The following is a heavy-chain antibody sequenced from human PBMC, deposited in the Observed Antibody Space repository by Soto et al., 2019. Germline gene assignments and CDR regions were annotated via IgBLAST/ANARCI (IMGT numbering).Heavy chain of an antibody. V-gene: IGHV3-21*01. CDR1: GFTFSSYS. D-gene: IGHD2-15*01. CDR3: ARDRRYCSGGSCYSGYYYYGMDV. J-gene: IGHJ6*02. CDR2: ISSSSSYI. Sequence: VQLVESGGGLVKPGGSLRLSCAASGFTFSSYSMNWVRQAPGKGLEWVSSISSSSSYIYYADSVKGRFTISRDNAKNSLYLQMNSLRAEDTAVYYCARDRRYCSGGSCYSGYYYYGMDVWGQGTTVTVSS.